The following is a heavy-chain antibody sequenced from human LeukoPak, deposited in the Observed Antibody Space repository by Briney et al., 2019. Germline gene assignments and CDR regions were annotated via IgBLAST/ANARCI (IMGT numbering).Heavy chain of an antibody. V-gene: IGHV4-59*08. CDR2: IYYSGSS. CDR1: GGSISNYY. CDR3: ARLDRNGYNFLDY. Sequence: SETLSLTCTVSGGSISNYYWAWIRQPPGQGLGWIGYIYYSGSSNYNPSLKSRMTISVDTSMNQFSLRLSSVTAADTAVYYCARLDRNGYNFLDYWGQGTLVTVSS. J-gene: IGHJ4*02. D-gene: IGHD5-24*01.